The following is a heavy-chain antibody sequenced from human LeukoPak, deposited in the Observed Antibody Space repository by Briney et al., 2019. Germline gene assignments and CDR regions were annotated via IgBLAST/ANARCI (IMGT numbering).Heavy chain of an antibody. V-gene: IGHV3-53*01. J-gene: IGHJ3*02. D-gene: IGHD4-17*01. Sequence: GGSLRLSCAASGFTVSSNYMSWVRQAPGKVLEWVSVIYSGGSTYYADSVKGRFTISRDNSKNTLYLQMNSLRAEDTAVYYCARDQTVPPGDAFDIWGQGTMVTVSS. CDR1: GFTVSSNY. CDR3: ARDQTVPPGDAFDI. CDR2: IYSGGST.